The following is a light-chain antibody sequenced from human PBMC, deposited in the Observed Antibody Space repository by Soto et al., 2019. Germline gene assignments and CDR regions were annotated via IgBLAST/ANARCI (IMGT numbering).Light chain of an antibody. CDR1: QGIGNS. CDR2: DAS. V-gene: IGKV1-8*01. CDR3: QHYYNYPLT. J-gene: IGKJ4*01. Sequence: AIRMTQSPSSFSASTGDNVTITCRVSQGIGNSLAWYQQKPGKAPNLLIYDASTLQSGVPARFSGSGSGSDFTLTITSLQSEDFATYYCQHYYNYPLTFGGGTKVEIK.